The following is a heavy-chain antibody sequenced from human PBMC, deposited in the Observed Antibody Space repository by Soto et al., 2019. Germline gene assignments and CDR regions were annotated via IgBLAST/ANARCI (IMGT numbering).Heavy chain of an antibody. V-gene: IGHV4-30-2*01. CDR2: IHHSGST. CDR1: GGSISSGGYS. Sequence: QLQLQESGSGLVKPSQTLSLTCAVSGGSISSGGYSWSWIRQPPGKGLEWIGYIHHSGSTYYNPSLKSRVTISVDRSKNQFSLKLRSVTAADTAVYYCASAGGLGAVAADYWGQGTLVTVSS. D-gene: IGHD6-19*01. CDR3: ASAGGLGAVAADY. J-gene: IGHJ4*02.